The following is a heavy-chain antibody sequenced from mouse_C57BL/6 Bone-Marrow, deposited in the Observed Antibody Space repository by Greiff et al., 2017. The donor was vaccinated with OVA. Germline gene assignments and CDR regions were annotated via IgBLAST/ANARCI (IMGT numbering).Heavy chain of an antibody. CDR1: GFTFSSYA. Sequence: EVMLVESGGGLVKPGGSLKLSCAASGFTFSSYAMSWVRQTPEKRLEWVATISDGGSYTYYPDNVKGRFTTSRDNAKNSLYLQMSHLKSEDTAMYYCASYYSNYYYFDYWGQGTTLTVSS. J-gene: IGHJ2*01. V-gene: IGHV5-4*03. CDR3: ASYYSNYYYFDY. D-gene: IGHD2-5*01. CDR2: ISDGGSYT.